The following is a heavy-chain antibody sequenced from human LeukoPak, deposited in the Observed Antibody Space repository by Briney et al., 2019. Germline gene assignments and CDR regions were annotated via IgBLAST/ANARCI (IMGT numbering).Heavy chain of an antibody. D-gene: IGHD2-2*01. CDR1: GGSISSYY. J-gene: IGHJ4*02. CDR3: ARDACSSTSCSRRGYYFDY. V-gene: IGHV4-4*07. Sequence: SETLSLTCTVSGGSISSYYWSWIRQPAGKGLEWIGRIYTSGSTNYNPSLKSRVTMPVDTSKNQFSLKLSSVTAADTAVYYCARDACSSTSCSRRGYYFDYWGQGTLVTVSS. CDR2: IYTSGST.